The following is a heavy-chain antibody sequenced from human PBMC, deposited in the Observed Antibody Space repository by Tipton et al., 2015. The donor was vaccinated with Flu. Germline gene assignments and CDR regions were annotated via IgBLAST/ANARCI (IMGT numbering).Heavy chain of an antibody. J-gene: IGHJ5*02. V-gene: IGHV3-7*01. CDR1: GFTFSDYF. CDR3: ARSGSGSYWFDP. D-gene: IGHD3-10*01. Sequence: SLRLSCAASGFTFSDYFMTWIRQAPGKGLEWVANIKQDGSEKYYVDSVKGRFTISRDNAKNSLYLQMNSLRAEDTAVYYCARSGSGSYWFDPWGQGTLVTVSS. CDR2: IKQDGSEK.